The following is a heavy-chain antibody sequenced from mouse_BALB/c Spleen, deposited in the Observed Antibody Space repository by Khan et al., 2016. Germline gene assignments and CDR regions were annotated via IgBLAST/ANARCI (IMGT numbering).Heavy chain of an antibody. CDR2: INTYTGEP. CDR1: GYTFTNYG. Sequence: QIQLVQSGPELKKPGETVKISCKASGYTFTNYGMNWVKQAPGKGLKWMGWINTYTGEPTYADDFKGRVAFSLETSASTVYLQINNLTNEDMATXFCARLYYSNHALDYWGQGTSVTVSS. V-gene: IGHV9-1*02. CDR3: ARLYYSNHALDY. D-gene: IGHD2-5*01. J-gene: IGHJ4*01.